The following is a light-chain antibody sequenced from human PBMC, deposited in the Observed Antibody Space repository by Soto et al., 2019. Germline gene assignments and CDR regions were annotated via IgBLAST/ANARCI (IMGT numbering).Light chain of an antibody. CDR3: SSYAGSNNFVI. CDR1: NSDVGGYNY. J-gene: IGLJ2*01. V-gene: IGLV2-8*01. CDR2: EVS. Sequence: QSALTQTPSASGSPGQSVTISCTGSNSDVGGYNYVSWYQQHPGKAPKLVIYEVSKRASGVPDRFSGFKSGNTASLTVSGLQAEDEANYYCSSYAGSNNFVIFGGGTKLTVL.